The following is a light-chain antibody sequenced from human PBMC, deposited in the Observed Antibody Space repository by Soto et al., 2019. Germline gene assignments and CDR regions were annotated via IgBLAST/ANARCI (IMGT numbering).Light chain of an antibody. CDR2: DAS. CDR3: QQYNSYPIT. Sequence: DIQMTQSPSTLSGSVGDRVTITCRASQSISSWLAWYQQKPGKAPKLLIYDASSLESGVPSRFRGSGSGTEFTLTISSLQPDDFETYYCQQYNSYPITFGQGTRLEIK. V-gene: IGKV1-5*01. J-gene: IGKJ5*01. CDR1: QSISSW.